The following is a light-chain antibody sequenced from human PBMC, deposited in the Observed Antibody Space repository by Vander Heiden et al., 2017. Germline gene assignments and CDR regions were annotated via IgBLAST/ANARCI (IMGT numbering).Light chain of an antibody. V-gene: IGLV1-40*01. Sequence: QSVLTQPPSVSGAPGQRVTISCTGSRSNIGAGYEVHWYQQLPGTAPKLLIYSNSNRPSGVPDRFSGSKSGTSASLAISGLQAEDEADYYCQSYDSSLSAVIFGGGTKLTVL. CDR2: SNS. CDR1: RSNIGAGYE. CDR3: QSYDSSLSAVI. J-gene: IGLJ2*01.